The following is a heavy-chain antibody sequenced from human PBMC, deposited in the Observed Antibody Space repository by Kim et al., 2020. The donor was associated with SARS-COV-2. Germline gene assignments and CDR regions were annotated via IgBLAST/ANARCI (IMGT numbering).Heavy chain of an antibody. V-gene: IGHV4-59*08. CDR3: ARLDLGDSSGYYETYYFDY. D-gene: IGHD3-22*01. CDR2: IYYSGST. J-gene: IGHJ4*02. Sequence: SETLSLTCTVSGGSISSYYWSWIRQPPGKGLEWIGYIYYSGSTNYNPSLKSRVTISVDTSKNQFSLKLSSVTAADTAVYYCARLDLGDSSGYYETYYFDYWGQGTLVTVSS. CDR1: GGSISSYY.